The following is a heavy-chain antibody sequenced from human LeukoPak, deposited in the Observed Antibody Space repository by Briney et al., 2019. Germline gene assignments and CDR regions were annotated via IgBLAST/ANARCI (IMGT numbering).Heavy chain of an antibody. CDR1: GFTFSSYS. CDR2: ISSSSSTI. Sequence: GGSLRLSCAASGFTFSSYSMNWVRQAPGKGLEWVSYISSSSSTIYYADSVRGRFTISRDNAKNSLYLQMNSLRAEDTAVYYCTRDHHRRHYDSQARNTFDIWGQGTMVTVSS. D-gene: IGHD3-22*01. V-gene: IGHV3-48*01. J-gene: IGHJ3*02. CDR3: TRDHHRRHYDSQARNTFDI.